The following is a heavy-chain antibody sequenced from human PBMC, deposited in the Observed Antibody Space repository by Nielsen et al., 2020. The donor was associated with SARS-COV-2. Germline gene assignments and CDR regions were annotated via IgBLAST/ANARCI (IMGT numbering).Heavy chain of an antibody. V-gene: IGHV3-20*04. CDR1: GFTFSSYS. CDR2: INWNGGST. D-gene: IGHD5-18*01. J-gene: IGHJ6*02. CDR3: ARYITEYTAMVSYYGMDV. Sequence: GGSLRLSCAASGFTFSSYSMNWVRQAPGKGLEWVSGINWNGGSTGYADSVKGRFTISRDNAKNSLYLQMNSLRAEDTALYYCARYITEYTAMVSYYGMDVRGHGTTVTVSS.